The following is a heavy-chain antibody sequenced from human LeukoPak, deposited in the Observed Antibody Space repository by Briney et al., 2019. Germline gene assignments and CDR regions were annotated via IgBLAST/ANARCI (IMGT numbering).Heavy chain of an antibody. V-gene: IGHV3-33*01. Sequence: GGSLRLSCAPSGFTFSSYGMHWVRQAPGKGLEWVAVIWDDGSNKYYADSVKGRFTISRDNSKNTLYLQMNSLRAEDTAVYYCARGYNSGSTWNFQHWGQGTLVTVSS. CDR3: ARGYNSGSTWNFQH. J-gene: IGHJ1*01. CDR1: GFTFSSYG. D-gene: IGHD1-26*01. CDR2: IWDDGSNK.